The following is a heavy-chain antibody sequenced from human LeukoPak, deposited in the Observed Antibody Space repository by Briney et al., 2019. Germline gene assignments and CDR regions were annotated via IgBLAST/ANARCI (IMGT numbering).Heavy chain of an antibody. Sequence: KPSETLSLTCTVSGGSISSYYWSWIRQPPGKGLEWIGYIDYSGSTTYNPSLKSRVTISVDTSMNQFSLRLSSVTAADTAVYYCARQTYGSVTTWGQGTLVTVSS. J-gene: IGHJ5*02. V-gene: IGHV4-59*01. CDR1: GGSISSYY. CDR2: IDYSGST. D-gene: IGHD3-10*01. CDR3: ARQTYGSVTT.